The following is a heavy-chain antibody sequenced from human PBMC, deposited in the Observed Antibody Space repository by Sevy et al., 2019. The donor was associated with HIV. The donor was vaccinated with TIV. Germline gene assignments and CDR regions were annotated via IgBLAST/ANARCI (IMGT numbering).Heavy chain of an antibody. CDR3: AKGGSGWYGALGY. CDR1: GFTFSSYG. Sequence: GGSLRLSCAASGFTFSSYGMHCVRQAPGKGLEWVAVISYDGSNKYYADSVKGRFTISRDNSKNTLYLQMNSLRAEDTAVYYCAKGGSGWYGALGYWGQGTLVTVSS. CDR2: ISYDGSNK. V-gene: IGHV3-30*18. D-gene: IGHD6-19*01. J-gene: IGHJ4*02.